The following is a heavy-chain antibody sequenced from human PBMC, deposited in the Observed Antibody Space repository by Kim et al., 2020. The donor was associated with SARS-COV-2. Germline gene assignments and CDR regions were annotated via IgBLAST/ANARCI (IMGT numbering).Heavy chain of an antibody. CDR3: AILEMATLFDP. V-gene: IGHV7-4-1*02. CDR2: P. D-gene: IGHD5-12*01. Sequence: PTYAQGFTGRFVFSLDTSVSTAYLQISSLKAEDTAVYYCAILEMATLFDPWGQGTLVTVSS. J-gene: IGHJ5*02.